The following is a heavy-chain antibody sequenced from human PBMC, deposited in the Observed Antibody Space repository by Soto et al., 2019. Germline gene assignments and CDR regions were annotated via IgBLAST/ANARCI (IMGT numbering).Heavy chain of an antibody. V-gene: IGHV1-18*01. CDR2: ISAYNGNT. CDR1: GYTFTSYG. D-gene: IGHD6-13*01. J-gene: IGHJ6*02. CDR3: ARDRHSSYYYYGMDV. Sequence: QVQLVQSGAEVKKPGASVKVSCKASGYTFTSYGISWVRQAPGQGLEWMGWISAYNGNTNYAQKLQGRVTMTTDTSTSTADMELRSLRSDDTAVYYCARDRHSSYYYYGMDVWGQGTTVTVSS.